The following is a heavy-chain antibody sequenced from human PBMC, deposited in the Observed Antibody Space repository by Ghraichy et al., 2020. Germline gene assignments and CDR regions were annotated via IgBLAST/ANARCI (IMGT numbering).Heavy chain of an antibody. D-gene: IGHD2-8*01. V-gene: IGHV3-74*01. CDR2: INSGGTTT. Sequence: GGSLRLSCAASGFTFSSYCMNWVRQAPGKGLEWVSPINSGGTTTNYAASVKGRFTISRDNAKNTLFLQMNRLGADDTAVYYCARDGLYGKVTGYLELWGRGTPVTVSS. J-gene: IGHJ2*01. CDR1: GFTFSSYC. CDR3: ARDGLYGKVTGYLEL.